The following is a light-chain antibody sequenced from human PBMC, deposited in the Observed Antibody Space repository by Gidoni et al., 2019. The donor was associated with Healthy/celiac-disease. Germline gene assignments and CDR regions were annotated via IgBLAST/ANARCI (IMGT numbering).Light chain of an antibody. CDR2: RNN. J-gene: IGLJ2*01. V-gene: IGLV1-47*01. CDR3: AAWDDSLSVVV. Sequence: QSVLTQPPSASGPPGQRVTISCSGSSSNIGSNNVYWYQKRPGTAPKLLIYRNNQRPSGVPDRFSGSKSGTSAALAISGLRSEDEADYYCAAWDDSLSVVVFGGGTKLTVL. CDR1: SSNIGSNN.